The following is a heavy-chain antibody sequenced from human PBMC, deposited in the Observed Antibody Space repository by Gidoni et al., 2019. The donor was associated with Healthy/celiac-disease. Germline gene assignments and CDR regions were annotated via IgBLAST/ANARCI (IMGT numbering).Heavy chain of an antibody. Sequence: EVQLVESGGGLVKPGGSLRLSCAAAGFTFSSYSMNWVRQAPGKGLEWVSTISSSSSYIYYADSVKGRFTISRDNAKNSLYLQMNSLRAEDTAVYYCASACSSTSCYGHYYYYMDVWGKGTTVTVSS. J-gene: IGHJ6*03. CDR1: GFTFSSYS. CDR3: ASACSSTSCYGHYYYYMDV. CDR2: ISSSSSYI. V-gene: IGHV3-21*01. D-gene: IGHD2-2*01.